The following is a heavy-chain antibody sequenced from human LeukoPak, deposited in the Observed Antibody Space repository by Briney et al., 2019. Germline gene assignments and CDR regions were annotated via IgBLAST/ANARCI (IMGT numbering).Heavy chain of an antibody. CDR1: GFTFSSYA. D-gene: IGHD3-16*02. Sequence: GGSLRLSCAASGFTFSSYAMSWVRQAPGKGLEWVSAISGSGGSTYYADSVKGRFTISRDNSKNTLYLQMNSLRAEDTAVYYCAKDLFVWGSYRPLDYWGQGTLVTVSS. J-gene: IGHJ4*02. V-gene: IGHV3-23*01. CDR3: AKDLFVWGSYRPLDY. CDR2: ISGSGGST.